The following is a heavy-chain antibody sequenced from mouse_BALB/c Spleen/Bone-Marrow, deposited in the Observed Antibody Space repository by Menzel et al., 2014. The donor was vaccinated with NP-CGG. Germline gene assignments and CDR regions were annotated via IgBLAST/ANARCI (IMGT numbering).Heavy chain of an antibody. CDR1: GFSLTSYG. CDR2: IWAGGST. D-gene: IGHD1-1*01. Sequence: VKLEESGPGLVAPSQSLSISCTVSGFSLTSYGVHWVRQPPGQGLEWLGAIWAGGSTNYNSALMSRLRINKDNSKSQVFLKMNSLQTDDTAMYYCAREGRGYCGSSGAAMDYWGQGTTVTVSS. J-gene: IGHJ4*01. V-gene: IGHV2-9*02. CDR3: AREGRGYCGSSGAAMDY.